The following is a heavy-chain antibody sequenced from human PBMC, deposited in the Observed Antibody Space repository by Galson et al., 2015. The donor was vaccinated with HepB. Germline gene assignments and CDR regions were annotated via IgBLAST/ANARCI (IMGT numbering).Heavy chain of an antibody. J-gene: IGHJ4*02. D-gene: IGHD2-2*01. CDR3: TTQGVDETVVVPAAIPYFDY. CDR2: IKSKTDGGTT. Sequence: SLRLSCAASGFTFSNAWMNWVRQAPGKGLEWVGRIKSKTDGGTTDYAAPVKGRFTISRDDSKNTLYLQMNSRKTEDTAVYYCTTQGVDETVVVPAAIPYFDYWGQVTLVTVSS. V-gene: IGHV3-15*07. CDR1: GFTFSNAW.